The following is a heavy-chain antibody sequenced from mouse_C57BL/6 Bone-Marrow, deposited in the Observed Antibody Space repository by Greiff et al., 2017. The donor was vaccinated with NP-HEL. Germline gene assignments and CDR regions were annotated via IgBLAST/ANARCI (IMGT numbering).Heavy chain of an antibody. V-gene: IGHV1-81*01. Sequence: QVQLQQSGAELARPGASVKLSCKASGYTFTSYGISWVKQRTGQGLEWIGEIYPRSGTTYYTEKFKGKATLTADKSSSTAYMEPRSLTSKDSAVYFCAGWPAYWGQGTLVTVSA. J-gene: IGHJ3*01. CDR1: GYTFTSYG. CDR3: AGWPAY. CDR2: IYPRSGTT.